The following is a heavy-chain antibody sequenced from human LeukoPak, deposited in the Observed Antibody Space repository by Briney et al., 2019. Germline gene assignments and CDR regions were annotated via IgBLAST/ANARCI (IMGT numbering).Heavy chain of an antibody. CDR2: INGDGRNI. CDR1: GFTFSSYW. V-gene: IGHV3-74*01. D-gene: IGHD6-13*01. CDR3: AKGIAAAGTGNWFDP. J-gene: IGHJ5*02. Sequence: GGSLRLSCVASGFTFSSYWMHWVRQDPRKGLVWVSRINGDGRNINYADSVRGRFTISRDNAKNTLYLQMNSLRAEDTAVYYCAKGIAAAGTGNWFDPWGQGTLVTVSS.